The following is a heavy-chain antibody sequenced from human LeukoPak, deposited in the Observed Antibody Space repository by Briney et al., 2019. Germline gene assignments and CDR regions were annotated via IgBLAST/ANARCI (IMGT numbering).Heavy chain of an antibody. CDR1: GGTFSSYA. CDR2: IIPIFGTA. J-gene: IGHJ4*02. CDR3: ARDYSGDYYGSGSYYYFDY. V-gene: IGHV1-69*06. D-gene: IGHD3-10*01. Sequence: GSSVKVSCKASGGTFSSYAISWVRQAPGQGLEWMGGIIPIFGTANYAQKFQGRVTTTADKSTSTAYMELSSLRSEDTAVYYCARDYSGDYYGSGSYYYFDYWGQGTLVTVSS.